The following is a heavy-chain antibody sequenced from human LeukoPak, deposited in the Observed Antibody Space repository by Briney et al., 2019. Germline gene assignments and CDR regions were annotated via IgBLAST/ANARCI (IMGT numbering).Heavy chain of an antibody. CDR2: VYPADAES. D-gene: IGHD4-11*01. J-gene: IGHJ2*01. CDR1: GYSFTNYW. Sequence: GESLKISCKGSGYSFTNYWIGWVRQKPGKGLEWMGIVYPADAESRYSPSFQGQVTVSADKSISTAYLQWSSLKASDTAMYYCARTDYTRYFDLWGRGTLVTVSS. CDR3: ARTDYTRYFDL. V-gene: IGHV5-51*01.